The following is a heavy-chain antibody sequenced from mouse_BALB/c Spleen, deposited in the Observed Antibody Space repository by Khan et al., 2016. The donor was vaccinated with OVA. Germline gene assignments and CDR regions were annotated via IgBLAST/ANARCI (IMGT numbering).Heavy chain of an antibody. Sequence: QVQLKQSGPGLVAPSQSLSITCTVSGFSLTGYGVNWVRQPPGKGLEWLGMIWGDGSTDYNSGIKSRLSITKDNSKSQVFLKMNSLQTDDTARYYCARAYYANYREAMDYWGQGNSVTVPS. D-gene: IGHD2-10*01. CDR2: IWGDGST. CDR3: ARAYYANYREAMDY. CDR1: GFSLTGYG. J-gene: IGHJ4*01. V-gene: IGHV2-6-7*01.